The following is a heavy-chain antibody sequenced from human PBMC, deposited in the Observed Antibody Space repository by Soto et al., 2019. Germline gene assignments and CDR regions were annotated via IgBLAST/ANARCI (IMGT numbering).Heavy chain of an antibody. CDR2: IYYSGST. V-gene: IGHV4-31*03. CDR3: ARGGCSSTSCYVEQIDY. D-gene: IGHD2-2*01. Sequence: QVQLQESGPGLVKPSQTLSLTCTVSGGSISSGGYYWSWIRQHPGKGLEWIGYIYYSGSTYYNPSLKSRVTISVDTSKNQFSLKLSSVTAADTAVYYCARGGCSSTSCYVEQIDYWGQGTLVTFSS. CDR1: GGSISSGGYY. J-gene: IGHJ4*02.